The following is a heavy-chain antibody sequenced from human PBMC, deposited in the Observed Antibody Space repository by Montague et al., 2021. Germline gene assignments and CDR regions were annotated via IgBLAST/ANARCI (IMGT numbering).Heavy chain of an antibody. CDR2: VRHIGGT. V-gene: IGHV4-34*01. J-gene: IGHJ5*02. D-gene: IGHD2-15*01. CDR3: ARSLYYIGGSCYSGFDP. Sequence: SETLSLTCGVYGGSLSEYYWTWIRQSPEKGLEWIGEVRHIGGTNYNPSLKSRVTMSVDKSKNQFSLKLRSVTAADTAVYYCARSLYYIGGSCYSGFDPWGQGTLVTVSS. CDR1: GGSLSEYY.